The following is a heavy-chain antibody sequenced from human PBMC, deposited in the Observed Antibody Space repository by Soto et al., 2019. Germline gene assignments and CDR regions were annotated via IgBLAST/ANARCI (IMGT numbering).Heavy chain of an antibody. CDR2: INAGNGNT. D-gene: IGHD3-22*01. J-gene: IGHJ4*02. V-gene: IGHV1-3*01. Sequence: QVQPVQSGAEVKKPGASVKVSCKASGYTFTSYAMHWVRQAPGQRLEWMGWINAGNGNTKYSQKFQGRVTITRDTSSSTAYMDPSCLISADSPVYYCARGDGYYYFLYWGQGTLVTVSS. CDR1: GYTFTSYA. CDR3: ARGDGYYYFLY.